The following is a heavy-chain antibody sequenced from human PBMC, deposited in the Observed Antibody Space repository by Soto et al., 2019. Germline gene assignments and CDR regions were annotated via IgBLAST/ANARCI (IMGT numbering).Heavy chain of an antibody. CDR1: GFTFSYYY. V-gene: IGHV3-11*01. CDR2: ISSSGSTI. Sequence: PGGSLRLSSAASGFTFSYYYMSWIRQSPGKGLEWVSSISSSGSTIYYADSVKGRFTTSRDNAKNSLYLQMNSLRAEDTAVYYCARARDYVWGSSRMDVWGQGTTVTVSS. D-gene: IGHD3-16*01. J-gene: IGHJ6*02. CDR3: ARARDYVWGSSRMDV.